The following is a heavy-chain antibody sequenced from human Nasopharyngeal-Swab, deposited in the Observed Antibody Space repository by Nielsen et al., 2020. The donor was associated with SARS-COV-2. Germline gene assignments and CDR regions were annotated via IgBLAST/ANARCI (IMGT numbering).Heavy chain of an antibody. J-gene: IGHJ4*02. CDR3: ARSSYYDILTGYYPSSFDY. V-gene: IGHV2-70*01. Sequence: WIRHPPGKALEWPALIDWDDDKYYSTTLKTRLTISKDTSKNQVVLTMTNMDPVDTATYYCARSSYYDILTGYYPSSFDYWGQGTLVTVSS. D-gene: IGHD3-9*01. CDR2: IDWDDDK.